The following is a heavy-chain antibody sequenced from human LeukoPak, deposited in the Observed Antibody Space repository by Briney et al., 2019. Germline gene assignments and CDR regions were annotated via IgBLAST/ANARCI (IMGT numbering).Heavy chain of an antibody. D-gene: IGHD1-20*01. CDR2: IRSKAYGGTT. V-gene: IGHV3-49*04. J-gene: IGHJ4*02. CDR3: AKENNWNDGRFNYFDY. Sequence: GGSLRLSCTASGFTFGDYAMSWVRQAPGKGLEWVGFIRSKAYGGTTEYAASVKGRFTISRDDSKSIAYLQMNSLKTEDTAVYSCAKENNWNDGRFNYFDYWGQGTLVTVSS. CDR1: GFTFGDYA.